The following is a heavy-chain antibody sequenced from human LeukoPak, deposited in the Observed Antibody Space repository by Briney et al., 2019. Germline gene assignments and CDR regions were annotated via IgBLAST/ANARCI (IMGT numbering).Heavy chain of an antibody. D-gene: IGHD1-26*01. CDR1: GGSISSSTYY. CDR3: ARLEWELNFDY. V-gene: IGHV4-39*01. Sequence: SETLSLTCTVSGGSISSSTYYWGWIRRPPGKGLEWIGSIYYSGSTSYNPSLKSRVTISVDTSKNQFSLKLSSVTAADTAVYYCARLEWELNFDYWGQGTLVTVSS. CDR2: IYYSGST. J-gene: IGHJ4*02.